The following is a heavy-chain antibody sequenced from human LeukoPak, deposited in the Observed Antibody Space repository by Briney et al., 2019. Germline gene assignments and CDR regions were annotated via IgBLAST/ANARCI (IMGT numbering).Heavy chain of an antibody. CDR1: GGSISSYY. D-gene: IGHD4-17*01. CDR3: ARNAYGDLYIDY. J-gene: IGHJ4*02. Sequence: SQTLSLTCTVSGGSISSYYWSWIRQSLGKGLEWIGYIYYSGSTNYNPSLKSRVTISVDTSKNQFSLKLSSVTAADTAVYYCARNAYGDLYIDYWGQGTLVTVSS. V-gene: IGHV4-59*01. CDR2: IYYSGST.